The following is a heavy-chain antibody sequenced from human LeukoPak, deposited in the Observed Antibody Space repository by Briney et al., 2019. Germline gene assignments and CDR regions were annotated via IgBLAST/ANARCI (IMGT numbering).Heavy chain of an antibody. CDR3: THWAYSTSAFDI. D-gene: IGHD4-11*01. V-gene: IGHV3-15*01. CDR1: GFTLSNAW. J-gene: IGHJ3*02. Sequence: PGGSLRLSCAASGFTLSNAWMSWVRQAPGKGLEWVGRIKSKTDGGTTDYAAPVKGRFTISRDDSKNTLYLQMNSLKTEDTAVYYCTHWAYSTSAFDIWGQGTMVTVSS. CDR2: IKSKTDGGTT.